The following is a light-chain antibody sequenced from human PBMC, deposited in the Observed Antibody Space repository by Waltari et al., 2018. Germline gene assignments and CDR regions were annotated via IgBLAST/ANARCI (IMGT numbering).Light chain of an antibody. V-gene: IGLV1-47*01. CDR1: SSNLRSNY. CDR3: AAWDDSLSGPV. CDR2: RNN. J-gene: IGLJ3*02. Sequence: QSVLTQPPSASGTPGQRVTISCSGRSSNLRSNYVYWYQPLPGTAPKLLIYRNNQRPSGVPDRFSGSKSGTSASLAISGLRSEDEADYYCAAWDDSLSGPVFGGGTKLTVL.